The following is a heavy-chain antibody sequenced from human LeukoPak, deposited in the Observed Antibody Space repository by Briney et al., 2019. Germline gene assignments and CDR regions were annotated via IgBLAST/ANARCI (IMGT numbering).Heavy chain of an antibody. CDR2: MNPNSGNT. J-gene: IGHJ5*02. V-gene: IGHV1-8*03. CDR1: GYTFTSYD. CDR3: ARGIVVPRAHMSPRFDP. Sequence: ASVKVSCKASGYTFTSYDINWVRQATGQGLEWMGWMNPNSGNTGYAQKFQGRVTITRNTSISTAYMELSSPRSEDTAVYYCARGIVVPRAHMSPRFDPWGQGTLVTVSS. D-gene: IGHD2-2*01.